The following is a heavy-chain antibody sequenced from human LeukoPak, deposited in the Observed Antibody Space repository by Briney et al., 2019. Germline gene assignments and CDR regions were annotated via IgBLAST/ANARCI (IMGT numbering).Heavy chain of an antibody. CDR1: GSSITSSNW. J-gene: IGHJ4*02. D-gene: IGHD6-19*01. V-gene: IGHV4-4*02. CDR3: ASSSGWYRVDN. CDR2: MYHSGNT. Sequence: SETLSLTCAVSGSSITSSNWWTWVRQPPGKGLEWIAEMYHSGNTNYNPSLKSRVTISIDKSKNQFSLRLNSVTAADTAMYYCASSSGWYRVDNWGQGTLATVSS.